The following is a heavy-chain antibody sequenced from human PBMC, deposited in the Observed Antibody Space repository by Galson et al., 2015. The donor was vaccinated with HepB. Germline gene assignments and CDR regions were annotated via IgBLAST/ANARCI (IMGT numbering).Heavy chain of an antibody. D-gene: IGHD3-3*01. CDR2: ISYDGSNK. Sequence: SLRLSCAASGFTFSSYAMHWVRQAPGKGLEWVAVISYDGSNKYYADSVKGRFTISRDNSKNTLYLQMNSLRAEDTAVYYCARGTWAVTIFGVSRWGQGTLVTVSS. J-gene: IGHJ4*02. CDR1: GFTFSSYA. V-gene: IGHV3-30-3*01. CDR3: ARGTWAVTIFGVSR.